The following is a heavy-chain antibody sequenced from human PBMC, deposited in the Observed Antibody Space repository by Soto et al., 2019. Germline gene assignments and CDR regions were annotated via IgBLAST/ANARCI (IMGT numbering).Heavy chain of an antibody. CDR2: ISAYNGDT. CDR3: ARDPPFSGILRGTPLMDV. D-gene: IGHD4-17*01. V-gene: IGHV1-18*04. J-gene: IGHJ6*02. CDR1: GYSFTTHG. Sequence: QVQLVQSEAEVRKPGASVKVSCKASGYSFTTHGISWVRRAPGHGLEWMGWISAYNGDTHYVQRFQGRLTMTTDTSTSTAYMELRRLTSDDTAVYYGARDPPFSGILRGTPLMDVWGQGTTVTVSS.